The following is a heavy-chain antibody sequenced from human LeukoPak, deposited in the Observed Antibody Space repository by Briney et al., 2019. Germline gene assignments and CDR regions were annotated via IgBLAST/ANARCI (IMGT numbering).Heavy chain of an antibody. CDR3: ARARIKRFGDFFTVPTIFDS. Sequence: PSETLSLTCAVYAGSFNDYYWTWIRQPPGKGLEWIGEINHRGRSTYNPSLKSRVTISVDTSKNQFSLRLNSVTAADTAVYKCARARIKRFGDFFTVPTIFDSWGQGTLGTVSS. CDR2: INHRGRS. V-gene: IGHV4-34*01. CDR1: AGSFNDYY. J-gene: IGHJ5*01. D-gene: IGHD3-16*01.